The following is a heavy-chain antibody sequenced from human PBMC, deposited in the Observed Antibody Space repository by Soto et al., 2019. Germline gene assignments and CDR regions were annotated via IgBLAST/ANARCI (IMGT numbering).Heavy chain of an antibody. D-gene: IGHD3-10*01. CDR1: GFTFSSYG. J-gene: IGHJ4*02. V-gene: IGHV3-33*01. CDR2: IWYDGSNK. Sequence: QVQLVESGGGVVQPGRSLRLSCAASGFTFSSYGMHWVRQAPGKGLEWVAVIWYDGSNKYYADSVKGRFTISRDNSKNTLYLQMNSLRAEYTAVYYCARNEGTYYYGSGSYYGVDYWGQGTLVTVSS. CDR3: ARNEGTYYYGSGSYYGVDY.